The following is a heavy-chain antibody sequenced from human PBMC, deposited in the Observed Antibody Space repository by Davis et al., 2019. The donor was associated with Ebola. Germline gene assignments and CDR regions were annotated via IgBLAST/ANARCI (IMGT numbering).Heavy chain of an antibody. V-gene: IGHV4-34*01. D-gene: IGHD5-18*01. J-gene: IGHJ4*02. CDR1: GGSFSGYY. CDR3: ARGPHEYVDTAMGLRY. CDR2: INHSGST. Sequence: SETLSLTCAVYGGSFSGYYWSWIRQPPGKGLEWIGEINHSGSTNYNPSLKSRVTISVDTSKNQFSLKLSSVTAADTAVYYCARGPHEYVDTAMGLRYWGQGTLVTVSS.